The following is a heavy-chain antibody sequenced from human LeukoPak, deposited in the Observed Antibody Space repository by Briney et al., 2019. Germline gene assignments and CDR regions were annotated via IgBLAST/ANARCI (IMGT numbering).Heavy chain of an antibody. J-gene: IGHJ6*02. CDR3: AKEEYQPAIPYYYYGMDV. Sequence: PGGSLRLSCAASGFTFSSYGMHWVRQAPGKGLEWVAVISYDGSNKYYADSVKGRFTISRDNSKNTLYLQMNSLRAEDTAVYYCAKEEYQPAIPYYYYGMDVWGQGTTVTVSS. CDR2: ISYDGSNK. CDR1: GFTFSSYG. V-gene: IGHV3-30*18. D-gene: IGHD2-2*01.